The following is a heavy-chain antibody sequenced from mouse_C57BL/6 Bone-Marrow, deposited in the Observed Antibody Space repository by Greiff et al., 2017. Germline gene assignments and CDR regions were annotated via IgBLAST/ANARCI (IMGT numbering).Heavy chain of an antibody. CDR3: ERSDYYGKGFDN. J-gene: IGHJ2*01. V-gene: IGHV1-81*01. Sequence: QVQLQQSGAELARPGASVKLSCKASGYTFTSYGISWVKQRTGQGLEWIGEIYPRSGNTYYNEKFKGKATLTADKSSSTAYMELRSLTSADSAVYFCERSDYYGKGFDNRGQGTTLTVYS. CDR2: IYPRSGNT. D-gene: IGHD1-1*01. CDR1: GYTFTSYG.